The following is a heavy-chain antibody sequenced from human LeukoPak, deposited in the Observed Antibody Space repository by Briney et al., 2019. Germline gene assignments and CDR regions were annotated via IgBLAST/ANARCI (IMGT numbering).Heavy chain of an antibody. V-gene: IGHV1-8*03. J-gene: IGHJ4*02. Sequence: GASVKVSCKASGYTFTNYDINWVRQATGQGLEWMGWMNPNSGNTGYAQELQGRVTITRNISISTAYMELSSLRSEDTAVYYCARAPSWGGLSSGSYYFDYWGQGTLVTVSS. CDR1: GYTFTNYD. CDR2: MNPNSGNT. D-gene: IGHD6-19*01. CDR3: ARAPSWGGLSSGSYYFDY.